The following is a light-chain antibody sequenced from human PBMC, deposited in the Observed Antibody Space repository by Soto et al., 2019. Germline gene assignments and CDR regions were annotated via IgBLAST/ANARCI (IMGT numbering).Light chain of an antibody. CDR1: QSISSTY. CDR2: GAS. CDR3: QQFGSSPLT. J-gene: IGKJ4*01. V-gene: IGKV3-20*01. Sequence: EIVLTQSPGTLSLSPGERATLSCRASQSISSTYLAWYQQQPGQAPRLLIYGASSRATGIPDSFSGSGSGTDFTLTISRLEPEDFAVYYCQQFGSSPLTFGGGTKVEI.